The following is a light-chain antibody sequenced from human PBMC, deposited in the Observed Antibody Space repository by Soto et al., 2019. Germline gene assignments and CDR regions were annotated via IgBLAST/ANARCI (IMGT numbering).Light chain of an antibody. CDR2: WAS. CDR1: QRILYSSNNKNY. V-gene: IGKV4-1*01. Sequence: DIVMTQPPDSLAVSLGERAAINCKTSQRILYSSNNKNYLAWYQQTPRQPPKLLIYWASTREPAVPDGVSGSAYATDFTFTIRGVKAEDVAVYYYNLYSSNQTFSQGTKVDIK. J-gene: IGKJ1*01. CDR3: NLYSSNQT.